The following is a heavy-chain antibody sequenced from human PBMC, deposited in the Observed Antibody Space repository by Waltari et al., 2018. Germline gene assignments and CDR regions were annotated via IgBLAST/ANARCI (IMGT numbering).Heavy chain of an antibody. CDR2: IYYSGST. D-gene: IGHD3-3*01. J-gene: IGHJ6*02. CDR1: GGSIRSYY. V-gene: IGHV4-59*01. Sequence: QVQLQESGPGLVKPSETLSLTCTVSGGSIRSYYWSWNRQLPGKGLEWIGYIYYSGSTNYNPSLKSRVTISVDTSKNQFSLKLSSVTAADTAVYYCARTLWSGYYYYYGMDVWGQGTTVTVSS. CDR3: ARTLWSGYYYYYGMDV.